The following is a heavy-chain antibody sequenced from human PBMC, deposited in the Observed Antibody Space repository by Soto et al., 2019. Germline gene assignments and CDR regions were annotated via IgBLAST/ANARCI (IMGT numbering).Heavy chain of an antibody. J-gene: IGHJ4*02. D-gene: IGHD3-22*01. CDR3: AKWVLYYYDSSGHPRDY. V-gene: IGHV3-23*01. Sequence: VGSLRLSCRASEVTCSSHGGRWVRKATGKGLEWVSAISGSGGSTYYADSVKGRFTISRDNSKNTLYLQMNSLRAEDTAVYYCAKWVLYYYDSSGHPRDYWGQGTLVTVSS. CDR2: ISGSGGST. CDR1: EVTCSSHG.